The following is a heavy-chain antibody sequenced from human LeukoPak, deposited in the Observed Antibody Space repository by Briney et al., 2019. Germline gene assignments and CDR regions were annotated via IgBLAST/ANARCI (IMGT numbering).Heavy chain of an antibody. CDR2: ISASNGDT. Sequence: ASVKVSCKASGYTFTNYGITWVRQAPGQGLEWMGWISASNGDTHYSEKFQDRITVTTDTSTGTAYMELRSLVSDDTAVYYCAREPEYCSSTSCYRLNWFDPWGQGTSVTVSS. CDR1: GYTFTNYG. J-gene: IGHJ5*02. CDR3: AREPEYCSSTSCYRLNWFDP. D-gene: IGHD2-2*01. V-gene: IGHV1-18*01.